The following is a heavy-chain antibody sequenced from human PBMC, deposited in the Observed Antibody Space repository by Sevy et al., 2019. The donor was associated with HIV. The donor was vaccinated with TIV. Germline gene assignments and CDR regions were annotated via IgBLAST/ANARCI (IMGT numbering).Heavy chain of an antibody. CDR1: GGSISSYY. D-gene: IGHD3-9*01. J-gene: IGHJ3*02. CDR2: IYYSGST. V-gene: IGHV4-59*01. Sequence: SETLSLTCTVSGGSISSYYWSWIRQPPGKGLEWIGYIYYSGSTNYNPSLKSRVTISVDTSKNQFSLKLSFVTAADTAVYYCARGYYDILTGLDAFDIWGQGTMVTVSS. CDR3: ARGYYDILTGLDAFDI.